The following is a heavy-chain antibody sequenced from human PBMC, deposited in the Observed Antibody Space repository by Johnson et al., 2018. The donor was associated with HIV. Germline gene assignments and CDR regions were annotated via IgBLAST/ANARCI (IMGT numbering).Heavy chain of an antibody. D-gene: IGHD3-16*01. Sequence: VQLVESGGGLVQPGGSLRLSCAASGFTFSSYAMHWVRQAPWKGLEYVSAISSNGGSTYYANSVKGRFTISRDNSKNTLYLQMGSLRVEDMAVYYCARGLTGEQVDIWGQGTMVTVSS. V-gene: IGHV3-64*01. CDR2: ISSNGGST. CDR1: GFTFSSYA. CDR3: ARGLTGEQVDI. J-gene: IGHJ3*02.